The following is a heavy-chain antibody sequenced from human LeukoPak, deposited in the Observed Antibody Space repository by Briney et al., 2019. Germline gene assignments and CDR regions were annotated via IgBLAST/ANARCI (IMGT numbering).Heavy chain of an antibody. CDR2: IKQDGSDK. CDR1: GFTFSSYW. Sequence: GGSLRLSCAASGFTFSSYWMSWVRQAPGKGLEWVANIKQDGSDKYYVDSVKGRFTISRDNAKNSLYLQMNSLRAEDTAVYYCAWDPYDSSWGLCYFDYWGQGTLVTVSS. CDR3: AWDPYDSSWGLCYFDY. V-gene: IGHV3-7*04. J-gene: IGHJ4*02. D-gene: IGHD3-22*01.